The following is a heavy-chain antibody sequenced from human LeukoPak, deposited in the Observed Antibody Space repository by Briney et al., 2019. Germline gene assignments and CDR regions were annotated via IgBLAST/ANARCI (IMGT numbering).Heavy chain of an antibody. D-gene: IGHD3-3*01. CDR1: GYSFTSYW. J-gene: IGHJ4*02. V-gene: IGHV5-51*01. CDR3: ARRYDFWSGSQKYYFDY. Sequence: GESLKISCKGSGYSFTSYWIGWVRQMPGKGLEWMGIIYPGDSDTRYSPSFQGRVTISADKSISTAYLQWSSLKASDTAMYYCARRYDFWSGSQKYYFDYWGQGTLVTVYS. CDR2: IYPGDSDT.